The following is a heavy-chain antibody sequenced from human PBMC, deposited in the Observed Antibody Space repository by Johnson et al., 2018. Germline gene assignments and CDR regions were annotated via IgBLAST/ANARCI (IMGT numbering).Heavy chain of an antibody. CDR2: IYGGASDA. V-gene: IGHV5-51*01. J-gene: IGHJ3*01. CDR3: ARHRYSDPTDAFDF. Sequence: VQLVQSGAEAKKPGESLKISCKTFGYSFTNFWVAWVRQLPDKGLEWMGIIYGGASDARYSPSFQGQVTISADKSISTAYLQWTSLKASDTAIYYCARHRYSDPTDAFDFWGQGTMVTVSS. D-gene: IGHD5-12*01. CDR1: GYSFTNFW.